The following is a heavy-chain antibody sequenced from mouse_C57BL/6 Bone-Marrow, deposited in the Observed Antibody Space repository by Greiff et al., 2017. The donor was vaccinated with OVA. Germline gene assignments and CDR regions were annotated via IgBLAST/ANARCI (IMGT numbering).Heavy chain of an antibody. D-gene: IGHD2-4*01. CDR1: GYTFTSYW. CDR2: IDPSDSYT. Sequence: QVQLQQPGAELVRPGTSVKLSCKASGYTFTSYWMHWVKQRPGHGLEWIGVIDPSDSYTNYNQKFKGKATLTVDTSSSTAYMQLSSLTSEDSAVYYCAKDYDYDGYYFDYWGQGTTLTVSS. V-gene: IGHV1-59*01. CDR3: AKDYDYDGYYFDY. J-gene: IGHJ2*01.